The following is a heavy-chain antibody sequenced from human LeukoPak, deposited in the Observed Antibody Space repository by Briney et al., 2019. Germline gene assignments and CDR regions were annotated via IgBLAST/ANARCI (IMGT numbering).Heavy chain of an antibody. CDR2: INHSGST. Sequence: PSETLSLTCAVSGGSFTGSFSTYYWSWIRQPPGKGLEWIGEINHSGSTTYNPSLKSRVTISIDTSKNHFSLKLCSVTAADTAMYYCVRNGWYSVDYWGQGTQVIVSS. CDR1: GGSFTGSFSTYY. CDR3: VRNGWYSVDY. D-gene: IGHD6-19*01. J-gene: IGHJ4*02. V-gene: IGHV4-34*01.